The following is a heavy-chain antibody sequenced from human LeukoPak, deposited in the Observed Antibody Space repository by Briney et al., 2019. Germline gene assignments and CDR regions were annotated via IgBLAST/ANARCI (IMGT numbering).Heavy chain of an antibody. D-gene: IGHD1-1*01. V-gene: IGHV4-34*01. J-gene: IGHJ3*02. CDR2: INHSGST. CDR1: GGSFSGYY. Sequence: KPSETLSLTCAVYGGSFSGYYWSWIRQPPGKGLEWIGEINHSGSTNYNPSLKSRVTISVDKSKNQFSLKLTSVTAADTAVYYCARGGSPFYLFPGYNDAFDIWGQGTMVTVSS. CDR3: ARGGSPFYLFPGYNDAFDI.